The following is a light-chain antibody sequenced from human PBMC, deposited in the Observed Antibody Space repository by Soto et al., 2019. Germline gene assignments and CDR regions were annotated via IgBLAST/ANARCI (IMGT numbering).Light chain of an antibody. CDR3: SSYTTSSTLRYV. V-gene: IGLV2-14*03. CDR2: DVS. J-gene: IGLJ1*01. Sequence: QSALTQPASVSGSPGQSITISCTGTSSDVGGYNYVSWYQHHPGKAPKLMIYDVSYRPSGVSNRFSGSKSGNTASLTISGLQAEDEADYSCSSYTTSSTLRYVFGTGTKLTVL. CDR1: SSDVGGYNY.